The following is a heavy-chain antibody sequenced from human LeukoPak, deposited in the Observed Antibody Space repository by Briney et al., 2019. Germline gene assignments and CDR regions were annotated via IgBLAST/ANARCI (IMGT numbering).Heavy chain of an antibody. CDR3: ARLDFRDGDYVFWY. V-gene: IGHV4-30-4*01. J-gene: IGHJ4*02. Sequence: PSQTLSLTCTVSGGSISSGDYYWSWTRQPPGKGLEWIGYIYYSGSTYYNPSLKSRVTISVDTSESQFSLILRSVTAADTAVYYCARLDFRDGDYVFWYWGQGTLVTVSS. CDR1: GGSISSGDYY. CDR2: IYYSGST. D-gene: IGHD4-17*01.